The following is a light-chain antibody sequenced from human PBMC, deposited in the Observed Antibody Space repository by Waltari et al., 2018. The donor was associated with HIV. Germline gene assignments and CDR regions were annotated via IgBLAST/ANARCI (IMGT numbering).Light chain of an antibody. Sequence: SSELTQDPAVSVALGQTVSITCQGGSIKNYYANWYHQKPGQAPVLVIYAKINRPSGIPDRFSGSGSGNTASLTITGAQAEDEGDYYCHSRDSSGNHLFGGGTKVTVL. V-gene: IGLV3-19*01. CDR1: SIKNYY. J-gene: IGLJ2*01. CDR2: AKI. CDR3: HSRDSSGNHL.